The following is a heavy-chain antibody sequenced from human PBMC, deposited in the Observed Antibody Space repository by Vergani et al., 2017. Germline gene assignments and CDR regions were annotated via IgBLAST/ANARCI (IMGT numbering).Heavy chain of an antibody. CDR3: ASGPYGSGLYYFDY. Sequence: QLQLQESGPGLVKPSETLSLTCTVSGGSISSSSYYWGWIRQPPGKGLEWIGSIYYSGSTYYNPTLKSRDTISVDTSKNLFSLKLSSVTAAYTAEYYCASGPYGSGLYYFDYWGQGTLVTVSS. CDR1: GGSISSSSYY. CDR2: IYYSGST. J-gene: IGHJ4*02. D-gene: IGHD3-10*01. V-gene: IGHV4-39*01.